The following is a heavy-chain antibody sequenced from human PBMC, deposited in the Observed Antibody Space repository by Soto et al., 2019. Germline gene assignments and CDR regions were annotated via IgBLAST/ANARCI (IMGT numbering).Heavy chain of an antibody. CDR3: ARDNGIAGSFAP. J-gene: IGHJ5*02. V-gene: IGHV3-48*02. CDR2: ITGSSATI. CDR1: GFTFSAYS. D-gene: IGHD2-21*01. Sequence: EMQLVESGGGLVQPGESLRLSCAASGFTFSAYSMNWVRQAPGKGLEWISYITGSSATIYYADSVKGRFTISRDNAKNSLYLQMNSLRDEDTAIYFCARDNGIAGSFAPWGQGTLVTVSS.